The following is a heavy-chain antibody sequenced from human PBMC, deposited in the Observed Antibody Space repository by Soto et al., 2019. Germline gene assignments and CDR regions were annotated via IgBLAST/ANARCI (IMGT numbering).Heavy chain of an antibody. CDR2: ISPYSGDT. CDR3: ARDISRRLQGWFDR. J-gene: IGHJ5*02. CDR1: GYTFTSYG. Sequence: QVQLVQSGTEVKKPGASVKVSCKTSGYTFTSYGVSWVRQAPGQGLEWMGWISPYSGDTNYAQKFQGRGTVTPDTSTNTAYMELRSLTSDDTAVYYCARDISRRLQGWFDRWGQGTLVTVSS. V-gene: IGHV1-18*01.